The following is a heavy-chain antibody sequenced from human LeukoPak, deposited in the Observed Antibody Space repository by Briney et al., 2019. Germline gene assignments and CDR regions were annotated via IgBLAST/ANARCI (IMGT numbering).Heavy chain of an antibody. V-gene: IGHV4-61*02. D-gene: IGHD6-19*01. J-gene: IGHJ4*02. Sequence: PSQTLTLTCTVSGASISSDSYYWSWIRQPAGKGLEWIGRIYSSGNSKYNPALMSRVTMSVDTSKNQFSLKLNSVTAADTAIYYCARGNPYSSGWSFDSWGQGTLVTVSS. CDR1: GASISSDSYY. CDR2: IYSSGNS. CDR3: ARGNPYSSGWSFDS.